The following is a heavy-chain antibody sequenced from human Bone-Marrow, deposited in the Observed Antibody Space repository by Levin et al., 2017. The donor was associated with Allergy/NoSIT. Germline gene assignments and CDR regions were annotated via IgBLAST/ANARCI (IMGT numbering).Heavy chain of an antibody. V-gene: IGHV3-30-3*01. CDR2: ISYDGSNK. Sequence: LSLTCAASGFTFSSYAMHWVRQAPGKGLEWVAVISYDGSNKYYADSVKGRFTISRDNSKNTLYLQMNSLRAEDTAVYYCARDPSDSSSWYFDYWGQGTLVTVSS. D-gene: IGHD6-13*01. CDR3: ARDPSDSSSWYFDY. CDR1: GFTFSSYA. J-gene: IGHJ4*02.